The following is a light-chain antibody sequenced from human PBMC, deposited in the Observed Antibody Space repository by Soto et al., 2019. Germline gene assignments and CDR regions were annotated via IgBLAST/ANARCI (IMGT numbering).Light chain of an antibody. V-gene: IGLV1-40*01. CDR1: SSNIGAGYD. Sequence: QSVLTQPPSVSGAPGQRITISCTGSSSNIGAGYDVQWYQQLPGTAPKLLIYGNSHRPSGVPDRFSGSKSGTSASLAITGLQTEDEADYYCQSYDSSLSAPYVLGTGTKVTVL. CDR3: QSYDSSLSAPYV. CDR2: GNS. J-gene: IGLJ1*01.